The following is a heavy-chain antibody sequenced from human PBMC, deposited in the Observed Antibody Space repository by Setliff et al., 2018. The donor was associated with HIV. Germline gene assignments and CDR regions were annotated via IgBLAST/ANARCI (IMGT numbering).Heavy chain of an antibody. D-gene: IGHD6-13*01. J-gene: IGHJ4*02. CDR3: ARARYGVAAVGY. CDR1: GYTFISFD. CDR2: MNPASGST. V-gene: IGHV1-8*01. Sequence: GASVKVSCKASGYTFISFDINWVRQATGQGPEWMGWMNPASGSTGYAQKFQGRVTMTRNASINTAYMELNSLTFADTAMYYCARARYGVAAVGYWGQGTPVTVSS.